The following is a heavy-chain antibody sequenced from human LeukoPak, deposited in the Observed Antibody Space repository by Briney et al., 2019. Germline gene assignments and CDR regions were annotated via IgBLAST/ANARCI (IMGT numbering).Heavy chain of an antibody. CDR3: ARRGITMVTVDY. D-gene: IGHD3-10*01. CDR1: GGSISSSSSY. J-gene: IGHJ4*02. CDR2: IYYSGST. Sequence: SETLSLTCTVSGGSISSSSSYWGWIRQPPGKGLEWIGSIYYSGSTSYNPSLKSRVTISVDTSNNQFSLNLRSVTAADTAVYYCARRGITMVTVDYWGQGTLVTVSS. V-gene: IGHV4-39*07.